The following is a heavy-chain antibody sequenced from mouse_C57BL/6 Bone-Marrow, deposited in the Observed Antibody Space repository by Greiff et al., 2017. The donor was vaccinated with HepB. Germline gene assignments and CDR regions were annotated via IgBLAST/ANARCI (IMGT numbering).Heavy chain of an antibody. D-gene: IGHD2-2*01. J-gene: IGHJ3*01. Sequence: VKLQQSGAELVRPGTSVKVSCKASGYAFTNYLIEWVKQRPGQGLEWIGVINPGSGGTNYNEKFKGKATLTVDKSSSTAYMELNSLTSEDSAVYYCARGYGYSFAYWGQGTLVTVSA. CDR1: GYAFTNYL. CDR2: INPGSGGT. CDR3: ARGYGYSFAY. V-gene: IGHV1-54*01.